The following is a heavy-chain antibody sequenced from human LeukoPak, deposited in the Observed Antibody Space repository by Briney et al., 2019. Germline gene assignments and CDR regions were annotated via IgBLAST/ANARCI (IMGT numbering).Heavy chain of an antibody. V-gene: IGHV4-34*01. J-gene: IGHJ1*01. CDR1: GGSFSGYY. D-gene: IGHD1-26*01. CDR3: ARSVAGWELLGSQH. CDR2: INHSGST. Sequence: SETLSLTCAVYGGSFSGYYWSWIRQPPGKGLEWIGEINHSGSTNYNPSLKSRVTISVDTSKNQFSLKLSSVTAADTAVYYCARSVAGWELLGSQHWGQGTLVTVSS.